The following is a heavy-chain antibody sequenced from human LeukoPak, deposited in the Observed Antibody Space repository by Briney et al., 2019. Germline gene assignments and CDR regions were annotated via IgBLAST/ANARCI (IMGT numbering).Heavy chain of an antibody. D-gene: IGHD3-10*01. Sequence: GRSLRLSCAASGFTFSSYAMHWVRQAPGKGLEWVSYISSSSSTIYYADSVKGRFTISRDNAKNSLYLQMNSLRAEDTAVYYCARGNRRGGYWGQGTLVTVSS. J-gene: IGHJ4*02. CDR2: ISSSSSTI. CDR3: ARGNRRGGY. V-gene: IGHV3-48*01. CDR1: GFTFSSYA.